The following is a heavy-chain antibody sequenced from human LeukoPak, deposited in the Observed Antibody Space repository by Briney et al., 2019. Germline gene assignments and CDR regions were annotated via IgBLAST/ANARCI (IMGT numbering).Heavy chain of an antibody. CDR3: ARRYYDILTGYAFGWFDP. CDR1: GYSISSGYY. V-gene: IGHV4-61*01. CDR2: IYYSGST. J-gene: IGHJ5*02. D-gene: IGHD3-9*01. Sequence: SETLSLTCTVSGYSISSGYYWGWIRQPPGKGLEWIGYIYYSGSTNYNPSLKSRVTISVDTSKNQFSLKLSSVTAADTAVYYCARRYYDILTGYAFGWFDPWGQGTLVTVSS.